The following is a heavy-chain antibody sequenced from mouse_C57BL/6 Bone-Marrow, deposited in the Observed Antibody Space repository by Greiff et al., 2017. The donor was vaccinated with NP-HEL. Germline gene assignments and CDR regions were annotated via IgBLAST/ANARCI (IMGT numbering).Heavy chain of an antibody. J-gene: IGHJ2*01. CDR1: GFTFSDYY. Sequence: EVQLVESEGGLVQPGSSMKLSCTASGFTFSDYYMAWVRQVPEKGLEWVANINYDGSSTYYLDSLKSRFIISRDNAKNILYLQMSSLKSEGTATYYCARDYYGNFDYWGQGTTLTVSS. V-gene: IGHV5-16*01. CDR3: ARDYYGNFDY. CDR2: INYDGSST. D-gene: IGHD1-1*02.